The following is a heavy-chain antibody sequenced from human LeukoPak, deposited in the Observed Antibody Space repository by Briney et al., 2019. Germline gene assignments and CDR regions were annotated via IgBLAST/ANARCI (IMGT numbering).Heavy chain of an antibody. D-gene: IGHD3-9*01. CDR1: GYTFTSYA. CDR2: INAGSGNT. V-gene: IGHV1-3*01. Sequence: ASVKVSCKASGYTFTSYAMHWVRQAPGQRLEWMGWINAGSGNTKYSQKFQGRVTITRDTSASTAYMELSSLRSEDTAVYYCARGPFDWLLWIDYWGQGTLVTVSS. CDR3: ARGPFDWLLWIDY. J-gene: IGHJ4*02.